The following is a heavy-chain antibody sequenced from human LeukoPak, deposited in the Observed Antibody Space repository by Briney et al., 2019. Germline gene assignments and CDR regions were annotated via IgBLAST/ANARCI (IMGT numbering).Heavy chain of an antibody. J-gene: IGHJ4*02. CDR1: GFTFSSYA. D-gene: IGHD3-10*01. Sequence: TGRSLRLSCAASGFTFSSYAMHWVRQAPGKGLEWVAVISYDGSNKYYADSVKGRFTISRDNSKNTLYLQMNSLRAEDTAVYYCATDQLLWFGEFTKFDYWGQGTLVTVSS. CDR2: ISYDGSNK. V-gene: IGHV3-30-3*01. CDR3: ATDQLLWFGEFTKFDY.